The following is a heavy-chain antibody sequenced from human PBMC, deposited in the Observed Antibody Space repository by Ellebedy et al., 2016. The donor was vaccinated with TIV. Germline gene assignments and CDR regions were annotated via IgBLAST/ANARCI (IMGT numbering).Heavy chain of an antibody. V-gene: IGHV3-11*01. D-gene: IGHD3-22*01. CDR1: GFTFSDYY. Sequence: PGGSLRLSCAASGFTFSDYYMSWIRQAPGKGLEWVSYISTSGSTIYYADSVKGRFTISRDNAKSSLYLQMNSLRAEDTAVYYCARDGITMILVVTHFDSWGQGTLVTVSS. J-gene: IGHJ4*02. CDR3: ARDGITMILVVTHFDS. CDR2: ISTSGSTI.